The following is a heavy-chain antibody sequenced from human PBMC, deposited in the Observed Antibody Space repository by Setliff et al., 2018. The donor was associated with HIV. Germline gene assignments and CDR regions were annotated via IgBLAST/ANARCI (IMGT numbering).Heavy chain of an antibody. CDR2: ISGSGGST. V-gene: IGHV3-23*01. D-gene: IGHD3-22*01. CDR1: GFTFSSYA. CDR3: AKGRVWVITTSTYDY. Sequence: GGSLRLSCAASGFTFSSYAMSWVRQVPGKGLEWVSAISGSGGSTYYADSVKGRFTISGDNSKNTLYLQMNSLRAEDTAVYYCAKGRVWVITTSTYDYWGQGTLVTVSS. J-gene: IGHJ4*02.